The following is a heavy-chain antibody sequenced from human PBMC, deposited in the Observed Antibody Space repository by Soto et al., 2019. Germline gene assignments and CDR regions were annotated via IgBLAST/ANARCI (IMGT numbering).Heavy chain of an antibody. CDR2: ISGSGGNT. D-gene: IGHD3-22*01. CDR1: GFTFSSYV. J-gene: IGHJ5*02. V-gene: IGHV3-23*01. Sequence: GGSLRLSCAASGFTFSSYVMSWVRQAPGKGLEWVSAISGSGGNTYYADSVKGRFTISRDNSKNTLFLQMNSLRAEDTALYFCAKEMGDYYDSSGSWFDPWGQGTLVTVYS. CDR3: AKEMGDYYDSSGSWFDP.